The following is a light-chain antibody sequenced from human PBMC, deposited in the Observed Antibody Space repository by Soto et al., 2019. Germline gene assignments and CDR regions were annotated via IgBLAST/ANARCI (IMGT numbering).Light chain of an antibody. CDR3: SSDTSSRTLYV. CDR2: DVS. CDR1: SGDVGAYNF. Sequence: QSVLTQPASVSGSPGQSITISCAGTSGDVGAYNFVSWYQQHPGKAPKLMLYDVSKRPSGVSERFSASKSGNTASLTISGLQAEDEADYYCSSDTSSRTLYVFGTGTKVTVL. J-gene: IGLJ1*01. V-gene: IGLV2-14*01.